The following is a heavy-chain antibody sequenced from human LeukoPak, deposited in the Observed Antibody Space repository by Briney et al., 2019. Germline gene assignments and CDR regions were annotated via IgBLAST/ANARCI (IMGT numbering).Heavy chain of an antibody. CDR3: AKDWIQFNRVFDCFDS. V-gene: IGHV3-23*01. D-gene: IGHD5-18*01. CDR2: IGNTET. Sequence: HEGSPRLCCATSGFPFKTYAMSCVRQAPGKSLEWVATIGNTETFYEDSATDRCTITRDNSKNTVNLQMNRLRVEDTAIYYCAKDWIQFNRVFDCFDSWGRRTLVTVSS. J-gene: IGHJ4*02. CDR1: GFPFKTYA.